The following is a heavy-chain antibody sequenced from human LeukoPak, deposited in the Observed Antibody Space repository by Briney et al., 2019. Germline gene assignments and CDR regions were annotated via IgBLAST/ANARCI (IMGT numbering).Heavy chain of an antibody. V-gene: IGHV3-23*01. CDR3: ANGRGSGSYYRRDSYWYFDL. CDR1: GFTFSSYA. CDR2: ISGSGGST. D-gene: IGHD3-10*01. J-gene: IGHJ2*01. Sequence: SGGPLRLSWAASGFTFSSYAMSWVGQAPGKGLEWVSAISGSGGSTYYADSVKGRFTISRDNSKNTLYLQMNSLRAEDTAVYYCANGRGSGSYYRRDSYWYFDLWGRGTLVTVSS.